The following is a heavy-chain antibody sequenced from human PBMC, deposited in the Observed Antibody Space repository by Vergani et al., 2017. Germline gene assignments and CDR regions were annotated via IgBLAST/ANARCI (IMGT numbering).Heavy chain of an antibody. Sequence: EVQLVQSGAEVTKPGESLKIPCQAFGYIFSNFWIGWVRQRPGRGLEWVGIIYPGDSEVKSNPTFRGQVIFSVDTSVNTAYLQWRSLQASDTATYFCASGGHGSENGGALQLWGQGTNITVSS. V-gene: IGHV5-51*01. CDR2: IYPGDSEV. CDR3: ASGGHGSENGGALQL. CDR1: GYIFSNFW. D-gene: IGHD3-10*01. J-gene: IGHJ3*01.